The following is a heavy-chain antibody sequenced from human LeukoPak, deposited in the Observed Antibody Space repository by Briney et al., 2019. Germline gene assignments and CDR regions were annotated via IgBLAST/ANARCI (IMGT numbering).Heavy chain of an antibody. D-gene: IGHD1-1*01. V-gene: IGHV4-39*01. CDR2: FYYSGGT. Sequence: PSETLSLTCTVSGGSISTSDYYWGWIRQPPGKGLEWIGSFYYSGGTYYNPSLKSRLTISVDTSNNQFSLRLTSVTAADTAVYYCARRRNGVPYYFDYWGQGTLVTVSS. CDR3: ARRRNGVPYYFDY. J-gene: IGHJ4*02. CDR1: GGSISTSDYY.